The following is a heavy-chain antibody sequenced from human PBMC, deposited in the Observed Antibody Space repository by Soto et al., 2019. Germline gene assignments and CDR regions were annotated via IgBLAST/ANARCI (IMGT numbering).Heavy chain of an antibody. D-gene: IGHD5-18*01. J-gene: IGHJ4*02. V-gene: IGHV3-23*01. Sequence: GGSLRLSCAASGFTFSSYAMSWVRQAPVKGLEWVSAISGSGGSTYYADSVKGRFTISRDNSKNTLYLQMNSLRAEDTAVYYCAKVEYVDTAMVYFDYWGQGTLVTVSS. CDR2: ISGSGGST. CDR1: GFTFSSYA. CDR3: AKVEYVDTAMVYFDY.